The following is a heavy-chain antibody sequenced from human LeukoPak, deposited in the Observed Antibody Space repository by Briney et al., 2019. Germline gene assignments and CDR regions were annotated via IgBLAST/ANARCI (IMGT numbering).Heavy chain of an antibody. CDR1: GFIFSNYG. CDR3: AKVIAAAGNYYYYGMDV. Sequence: GGSLRLSCAASGFIFSNYGMSWVRQAPGKGLEWVSAISGSGGSTYYADSVKGRFTISRDNSKNTLYLQMNSLRAEDTAVYYCAKVIAAAGNYYYYGMDVWGQGTTVTVSS. J-gene: IGHJ6*02. D-gene: IGHD6-13*01. V-gene: IGHV3-23*01. CDR2: ISGSGGST.